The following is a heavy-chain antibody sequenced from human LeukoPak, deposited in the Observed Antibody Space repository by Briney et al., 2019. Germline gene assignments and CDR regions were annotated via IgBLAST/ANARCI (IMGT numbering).Heavy chain of an antibody. CDR1: GGSISSYY. V-gene: IGHV4-59*08. CDR2: IYYSGST. Sequence: SETLSLTCTVSGGSISSYYWSWIRQPPGKGLERIGYIYYSGSTNYNPSLKSRVTISVDTSKNQFSLKLSSVTAADTAVYYCARLHDYGGNYWGQGTLVTVSS. D-gene: IGHD4-23*01. J-gene: IGHJ4*02. CDR3: ARLHDYGGNY.